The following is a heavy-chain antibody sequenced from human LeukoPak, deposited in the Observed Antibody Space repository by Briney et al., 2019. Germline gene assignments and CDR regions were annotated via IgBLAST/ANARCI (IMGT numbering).Heavy chain of an antibody. CDR3: ARATPWYVATGN. D-gene: IGHD5-12*01. V-gene: IGHV3-7*03. CDR2: IKQDGSEK. Sequence: PGGSLRLSCAASGFTFSSYWTSWVRQAPGKGLEWVANIKQDGSEKYYVDSVKGRFTISRDNAKNSLYLQMNSLRAEDTAVYYCARATPWYVATGNWGQGTLVTVSS. CDR1: GFTFSSYW. J-gene: IGHJ4*02.